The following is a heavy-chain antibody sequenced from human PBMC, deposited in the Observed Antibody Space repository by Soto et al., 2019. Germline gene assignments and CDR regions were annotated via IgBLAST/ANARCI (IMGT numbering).Heavy chain of an antibody. J-gene: IGHJ6*02. D-gene: IGHD3-9*01. V-gene: IGHV4-30-4*01. CDR2: IYYSGST. CDR1: GGSITSGDYY. CDR3: ARDHYVYDILTGYGYYYGMDV. Sequence: SETLSLTSTVSGGSITSGDYYWSWIRHPPGKGLEWIGYIYYSGSTYYNPSLKSRVTISVDTSKNQFSLKLSSVTAAYTAVYYCARDHYVYDILTGYGYYYGMDVWGQGTTVT.